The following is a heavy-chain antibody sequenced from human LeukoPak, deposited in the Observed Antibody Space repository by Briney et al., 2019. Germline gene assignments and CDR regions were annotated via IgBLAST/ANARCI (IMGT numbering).Heavy chain of an antibody. V-gene: IGHV3-48*03. J-gene: IGHJ3*02. Sequence: PGGSLRLSCAASGFTFSSYEMDWVRQAPGKGLEWVSYISSSGSTIYYADSVKGRFTISRDNAKNTLYLQMNSLRVEDTAVYYCAGVIYYTSDAFDIWGQGTMVTVSS. CDR3: AGVIYYTSDAFDI. CDR2: ISSSGSTI. CDR1: GFTFSSYE. D-gene: IGHD3-22*01.